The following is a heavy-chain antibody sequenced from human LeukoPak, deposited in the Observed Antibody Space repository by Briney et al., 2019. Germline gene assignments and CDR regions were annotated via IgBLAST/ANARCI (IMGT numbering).Heavy chain of an antibody. V-gene: IGHV3-23*01. Sequence: PGRSLRLSCAASGFTFSSYGMHWVRQAPGKGLEWVSAISGDGLSIYYADSVKGRFTISREKSKNTLYLQMNSLRAEDTAVYYCAKGSSGRSPNYYYYGMDVWGQGTTVTVSS. CDR1: GFTFSSYG. CDR2: ISGDGLSI. CDR3: AKGSSGRSPNYYYYGMDV. D-gene: IGHD3-3*01. J-gene: IGHJ6*02.